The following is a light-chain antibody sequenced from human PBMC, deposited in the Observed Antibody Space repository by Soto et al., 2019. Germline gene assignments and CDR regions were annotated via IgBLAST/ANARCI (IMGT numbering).Light chain of an antibody. CDR2: PNNDGSH. CDR1: SGHSSYA. V-gene: IGLV4-69*01. J-gene: IGLJ2*01. Sequence: QSVLTQSPSASASLGASVKLTCTLSSGHSSYAIAWLQQQPEKGPRYLMNPNNDGSHSQGDGIPDRFSGSSSGAERSLTISSLQSEDEADYYCQTWATDIKVFGGGTKLTVL. CDR3: QTWATDIKV.